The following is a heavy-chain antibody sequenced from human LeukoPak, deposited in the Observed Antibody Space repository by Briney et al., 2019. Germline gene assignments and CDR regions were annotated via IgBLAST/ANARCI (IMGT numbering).Heavy chain of an antibody. Sequence: GASVKVSCKASGYTFTSYAMHWVRQAPGQRLEWMGWINAGNGNTKYSQKFQGRVTITRDTSASTAYMELSSLRSEDTAVYYCASATYYYGSGSYNWFDPWGQGTLVTVSS. CDR1: GYTFTSYA. V-gene: IGHV1-3*01. J-gene: IGHJ5*02. CDR2: INAGNGNT. D-gene: IGHD3-10*01. CDR3: ASATYYYGSGSYNWFDP.